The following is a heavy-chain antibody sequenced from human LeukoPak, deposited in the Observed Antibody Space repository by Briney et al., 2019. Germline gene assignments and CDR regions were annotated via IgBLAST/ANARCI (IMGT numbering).Heavy chain of an antibody. J-gene: IGHJ4*02. D-gene: IGHD5-18*01. Sequence: GASVKVSCKASGYTFSTYGVSWVRQAPGQGLERMGWISAYNGNTNYAQKLQGRVTMTTDTSTSTVYMELRSLRSDDTAVYYCARGYSFGSNPIDYWGQGTLVTVSS. CDR2: ISAYNGNT. CDR1: GYTFSTYG. V-gene: IGHV1-18*01. CDR3: ARGYSFGSNPIDY.